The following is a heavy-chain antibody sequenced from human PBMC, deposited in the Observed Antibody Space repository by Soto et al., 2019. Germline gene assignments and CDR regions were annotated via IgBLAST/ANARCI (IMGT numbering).Heavy chain of an antibody. CDR2: IIPIFGTA. J-gene: IGHJ5*02. Sequence: QVQLVQSGAEVKKPGSSVKVSCTASGGTFSSYAISWVRQAPGQGLEWMGGIIPIFGTANYAQKFQGRVTITADESTSTAYMELSSLRSEDTAVYYCARQARGLCSSTSCHGNNWFDPWGQGTLVTVSS. D-gene: IGHD2-2*01. V-gene: IGHV1-69*01. CDR3: ARQARGLCSSTSCHGNNWFDP. CDR1: GGTFSSYA.